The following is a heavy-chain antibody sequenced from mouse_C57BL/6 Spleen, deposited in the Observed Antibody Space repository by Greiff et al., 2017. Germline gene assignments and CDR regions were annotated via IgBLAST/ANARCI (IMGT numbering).Heavy chain of an antibody. CDR3: ARSNYYDDYYAMDD. J-gene: IGHJ4*01. V-gene: IGHV1-64*01. CDR1: GYTFTSYW. D-gene: IGHD2-4*01. CDR2: IHPNSGST. Sequence: QVQLKQPGAELVKPGASVKLSCKASGYTFTSYWMHWVKQRPGQGLEWIGMIHPNSGSTNYNEKFKSKATLTVDKSSSTAYMQLSSLTSEDSAVYYCARSNYYDDYYAMDDWGKGTSVTVSS.